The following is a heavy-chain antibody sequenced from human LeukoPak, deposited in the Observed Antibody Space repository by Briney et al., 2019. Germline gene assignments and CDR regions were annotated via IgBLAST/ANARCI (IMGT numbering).Heavy chain of an antibody. D-gene: IGHD5/OR15-5a*01. CDR3: AKDRGKRGVYYFDY. CDR2: IIGDGGNT. CDR1: GFTFDDYA. V-gene: IGHV3-43*02. Sequence: PGGSLRLSCAASGFTFDDYAMHCVRHTPGEGVEWVSLIIGDGGNTYYADSVKGRFTISRDNSKNSLYLQMNSLRSEDTALYYCAKDRGKRGVYYFDYWGQGTLVTVSS. J-gene: IGHJ4*02.